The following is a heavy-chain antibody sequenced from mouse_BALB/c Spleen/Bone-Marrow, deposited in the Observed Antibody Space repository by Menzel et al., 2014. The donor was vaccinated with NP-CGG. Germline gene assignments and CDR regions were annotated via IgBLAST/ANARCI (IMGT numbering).Heavy chain of an antibody. Sequence: QVQLQQSGAELVKPGASVKLSCKASGYTFTSYWMHWVKQRPGQGLEWIGEIDPSDSYTNYNQKFKGKTTLTVDKSSSTAYMQLSSLTSEDSAVYYCSRCLYGNSGYWGQGTTLTVSS. CDR3: SRCLYGNSGY. D-gene: IGHD2-1*01. V-gene: IGHV1-69*02. CDR2: IDPSDSYT. J-gene: IGHJ2*01. CDR1: GYTFTSYW.